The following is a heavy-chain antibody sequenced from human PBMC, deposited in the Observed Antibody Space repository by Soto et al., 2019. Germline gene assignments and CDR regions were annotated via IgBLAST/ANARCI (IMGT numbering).Heavy chain of an antibody. CDR2: IYYSGST. CDR3: ARGRTPYCTNGVCYPNWFDP. J-gene: IGHJ5*02. Sequence: SETLSLTCPFSGCTVSSGSYYWSWIRQPPGKGLEWIGYIYYSGSTYYNPSLKRRVTISVDTSKNQFSLKLSSVTAADTAVYYCARGRTPYCTNGVCYPNWFDPWGQGTLVTVSS. CDR1: GCTVSSGSYY. V-gene: IGHV4-61*01. D-gene: IGHD2-8*01.